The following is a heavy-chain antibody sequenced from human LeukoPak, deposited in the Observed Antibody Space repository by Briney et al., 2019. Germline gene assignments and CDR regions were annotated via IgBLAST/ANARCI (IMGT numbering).Heavy chain of an antibody. D-gene: IGHD2-15*01. Sequence: SETLSLTCTVSGGSINNYYWSWIRQPAGKGLEWIGRIYTRGSTNYNPSLKRRVTMSVDTSKNQFSLKLSSVTAADTAVYYCARGRYCSADICPGGDAFDIWGQGTMVSVSS. CDR2: IYTRGST. CDR1: GGSINNYY. CDR3: ARGRYCSADICPGGDAFDI. V-gene: IGHV4-4*07. J-gene: IGHJ3*02.